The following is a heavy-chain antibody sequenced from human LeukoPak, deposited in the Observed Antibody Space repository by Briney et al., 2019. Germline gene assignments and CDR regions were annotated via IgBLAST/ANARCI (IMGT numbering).Heavy chain of an antibody. J-gene: IGHJ4*02. Sequence: SETLSLTCTVSGGSISSSSYYWGWIRQPPGKGLEWIGSIYYSGSTYYNPSLKSRVTISVDTSKNQFSLKLSSVTAADTAVYYCARHGSSGWYDYFDYWGQGTLVTLSS. V-gene: IGHV4-39*01. CDR1: GGSISSSSYY. CDR2: IYYSGST. CDR3: ARHGSSGWYDYFDY. D-gene: IGHD6-19*01.